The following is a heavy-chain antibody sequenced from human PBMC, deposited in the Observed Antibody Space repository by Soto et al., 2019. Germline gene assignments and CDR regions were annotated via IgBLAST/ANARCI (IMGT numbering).Heavy chain of an antibody. J-gene: IGHJ6*03. D-gene: IGHD4-4*01. CDR1: GGSISSYY. Sequence: SETLSLTCTVSGGSISSYYWSWIRQSPGKGLEWIGYIYYSGSTNYNPSLKSRVTISVDTSKNQFSLELSSVTAADTAVYYCAGMTTVTPFHYYYYYYMDVWGKGTTVTVSS. CDR3: AGMTTVTPFHYYYYYYMDV. V-gene: IGHV4-59*01. CDR2: IYYSGST.